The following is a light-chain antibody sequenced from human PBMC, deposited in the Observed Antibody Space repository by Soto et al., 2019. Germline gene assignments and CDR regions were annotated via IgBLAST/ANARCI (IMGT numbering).Light chain of an antibody. CDR2: KAS. J-gene: IGKJ1*01. V-gene: IGKV1-5*03. CDR3: QQYNGLPTWT. Sequence: DLQMTQSPSTLSASVGDRVTITCRASQNIYIWLAWYQKKPGQAPNLLIYKASTLQSGVPSRFSGNGSGTEFTLTITSLQPDDSATYYCQQYNGLPTWTFGQGTKVEIK. CDR1: QNIYIW.